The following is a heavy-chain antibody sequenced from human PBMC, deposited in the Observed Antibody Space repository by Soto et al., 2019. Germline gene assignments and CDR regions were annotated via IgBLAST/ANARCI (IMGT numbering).Heavy chain of an antibody. J-gene: IGHJ6*03. Sequence: SETLSLTCTVSGGSISSYYWSWIRQPPGKGLEWIGYIYYSGSTNYNPSLKSRVTISVDTSKNQFSLKLSSVTAADTAVYYCARGYCSGGSCYPAVNYYYYYYMDVWGKGTTVTVSS. CDR3: ARGYCSGGSCYPAVNYYYYYYMDV. D-gene: IGHD2-15*01. CDR1: GGSISSYY. V-gene: IGHV4-59*01. CDR2: IYYSGST.